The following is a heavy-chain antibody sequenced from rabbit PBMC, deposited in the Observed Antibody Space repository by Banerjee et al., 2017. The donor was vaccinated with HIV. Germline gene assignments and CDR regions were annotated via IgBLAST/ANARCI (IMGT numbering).Heavy chain of an antibody. D-gene: IGHD6-1*01. J-gene: IGHJ4*01. Sequence: QQQLVESGGGLVQPEGSLTLTCTASGFSFSLSYYMCWVRQAPGKGLEWIGCIYTGYSGNTHYASWAKGRFTSSKTSSTTLTLQMTSLIAADTATYFCARSIYGDTYAPYFGLWGPGTLVTVS. CDR1: GFSFSLSYY. V-gene: IGHV1S45*01. CDR3: ARSIYGDTYAPYFGL. CDR2: IYTGYSGNT.